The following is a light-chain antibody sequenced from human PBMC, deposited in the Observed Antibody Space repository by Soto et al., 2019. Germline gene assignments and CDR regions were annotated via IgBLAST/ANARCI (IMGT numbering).Light chain of an antibody. CDR2: GAS. J-gene: IGKJ5*01. CDR3: QQYGTSPIT. Sequence: EIVLTQSPGTLSFSSGERATLSCRASQSVNTNYLAWYQQKSGQAPRLLIYGASSRATGIPDRFSGSGSGTDFTLTISRLEPEDFAAYFCQQYGTSPITFGQGTRLEIK. V-gene: IGKV3-20*01. CDR1: QSVNTNY.